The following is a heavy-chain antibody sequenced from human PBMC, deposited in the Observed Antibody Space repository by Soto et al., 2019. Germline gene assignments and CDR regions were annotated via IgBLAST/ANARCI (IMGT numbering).Heavy chain of an antibody. CDR1: GYTFINFD. V-gene: IGHV1-8*02. Sequence: QVQLVQSGDEVKEPGASVRVSCEASGYTFINFDISWVRQSAGQGLEWLGWMNPGSGQTGYASKFQGRVAMTRDASTGTSQLELSSLTSDDTAVYYCARMASAGTQNWFDPWGQGTLVTVSS. CDR2: MNPGSGQT. CDR3: ARMASAGTQNWFDP. J-gene: IGHJ5*02. D-gene: IGHD6-13*01.